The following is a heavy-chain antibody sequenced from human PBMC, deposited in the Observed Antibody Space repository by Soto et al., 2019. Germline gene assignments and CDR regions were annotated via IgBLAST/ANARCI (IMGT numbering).Heavy chain of an antibody. V-gene: IGHV3-11*06. CDR3: TRGGGGGLFEH. J-gene: IGHJ1*01. D-gene: IGHD2-21*01. Sequence: PGGSLRLSCATSGFPFSYYYMSWIGQAPGKGLEWLSHISPKSTYRNYADSVKGRFTISRDNTKSSLFLQMNSLGVEDTAVYYCTRGGGGGLFEHWGQGVLVTVSS. CDR1: GFPFSYYY. CDR2: ISPKSTYR.